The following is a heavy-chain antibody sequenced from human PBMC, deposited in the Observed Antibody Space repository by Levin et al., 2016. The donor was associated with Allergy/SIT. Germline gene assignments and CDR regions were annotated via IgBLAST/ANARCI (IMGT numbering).Heavy chain of an antibody. CDR3: ARRRKIGWEILDY. V-gene: IGHV5-10-1*01. Sequence: GESLKISCKGSGYNFTSSWISWVRQMPGKGLEWMGRIDPSDSYTNYKSSFQGHVTISVDNSITTAFLQWSSLKASDTAMYYCARRRKIGWEILDYWGQGTLVTVSS. CDR2: IDPSDSYT. D-gene: IGHD6-19*01. J-gene: IGHJ4*02. CDR1: GYNFTSSW.